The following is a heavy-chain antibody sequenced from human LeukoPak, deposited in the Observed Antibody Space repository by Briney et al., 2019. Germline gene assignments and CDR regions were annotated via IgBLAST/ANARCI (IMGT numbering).Heavy chain of an antibody. D-gene: IGHD1-1*01. CDR3: AKDREATSSGTFDY. CDR2: IAEDGSNE. Sequence: GGSLRLSCAASGFTFSSYGMHCVRQAPGKGLEWVAFIAEDGSNEKYTDSVKGRFTISRDNSNNTLYLRMNSLRAEDTGVYYCAKDREATSSGTFDYWGQGTLVTVSS. J-gene: IGHJ4*02. CDR1: GFTFSSYG. V-gene: IGHV3-30*18.